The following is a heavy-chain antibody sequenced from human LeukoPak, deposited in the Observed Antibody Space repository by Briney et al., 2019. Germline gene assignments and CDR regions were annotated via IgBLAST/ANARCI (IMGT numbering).Heavy chain of an antibody. V-gene: IGHV4-59*01. Sequence: PSETLSLTCTVSGGSISSYYWSWIRQPPGKGLEWIGYIYYSGSTNYNPSLKSRVTISVDTSKNQFSLKLSSVTAADTAVYYCARGSEYSSSFLDYWGQGTLVTVSS. CDR3: ARGSEYSSSFLDY. J-gene: IGHJ4*02. CDR1: GGSISSYY. D-gene: IGHD6-6*01. CDR2: IYYSGST.